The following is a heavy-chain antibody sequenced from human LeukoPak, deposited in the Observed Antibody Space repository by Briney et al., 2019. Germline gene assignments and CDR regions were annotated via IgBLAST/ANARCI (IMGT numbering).Heavy chain of an antibody. CDR3: ARDGERGYYYDSSGYYWNDY. Sequence: GGSLRLSCAASGFTFSDYYMSWIRQAPGKGLEWVSYISSSGSTIYYADSVKGRFTISRDNAKNSLYLQRNSLRAEDTAVYYCARDGERGYYYDSSGYYWNDYWGQGTLVTVSS. J-gene: IGHJ4*02. V-gene: IGHV3-11*04. CDR1: GFTFSDYY. D-gene: IGHD3-22*01. CDR2: ISSSGSTI.